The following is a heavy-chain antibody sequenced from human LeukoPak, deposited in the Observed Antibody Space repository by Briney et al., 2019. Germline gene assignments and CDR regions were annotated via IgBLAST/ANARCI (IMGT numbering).Heavy chain of an antibody. CDR3: AKDSSASCYSPLDY. CDR1: GFTFSSYA. Sequence: PGGSLRLSCEASGFTFSSYAMSWVRQAPGKGLEWVSVISGSGDNTYYADSVKGRFTISRDNSKNTLYLQMNSLRAEDTAVYYCAKDSSASCYSPLDYWGQGTLVTVSS. J-gene: IGHJ4*02. D-gene: IGHD2-15*01. CDR2: ISGSGDNT. V-gene: IGHV3-23*01.